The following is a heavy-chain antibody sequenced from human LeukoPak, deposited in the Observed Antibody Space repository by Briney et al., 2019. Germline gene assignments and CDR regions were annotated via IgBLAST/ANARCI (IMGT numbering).Heavy chain of an antibody. J-gene: IGHJ4*02. D-gene: IGHD6-13*01. V-gene: IGHV3-9*01. CDR1: GFTFYDYA. CDR2: ISWNSGSL. Sequence: PGGSLRLSCAASGFTFYDYAMHWVRQAPGRGLEWVSGISWNSGSLGYADSVKGRFTISRDNAKNSLYLQMNTLRAEATALYYCPKDRVAAAGTCFDSWGQGTLVTVSS. CDR3: PKDRVAAAGTCFDS.